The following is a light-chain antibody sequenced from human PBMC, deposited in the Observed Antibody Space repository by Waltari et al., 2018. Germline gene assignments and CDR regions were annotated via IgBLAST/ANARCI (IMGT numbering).Light chain of an antibody. CDR2: DAS. Sequence: DIHMTQSPSSLSASVGDRVTITCRASQSIGGYLNWYQQKPGKAPDLLIYDASSLQSGVPSKFSGSGSGTDFTLTITTLQPEDFATYYCQQSNSMPLTFGGGTKVEI. J-gene: IGKJ4*01. V-gene: IGKV1-39*01. CDR3: QQSNSMPLT. CDR1: QSIGGY.